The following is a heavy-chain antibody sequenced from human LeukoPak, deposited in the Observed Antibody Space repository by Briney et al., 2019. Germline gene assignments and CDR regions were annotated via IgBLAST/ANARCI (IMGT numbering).Heavy chain of an antibody. CDR2: IIPIFGIA. CDR3: ARDIAVAGYGLAY. Sequence: PVKVSCKASGGTFSSYAISWVRQAPGQGLEWMGRIIPIFGIANYAQKFQGRVTITADKSTSTAYMELSSLRSEDTAVYYCARDIAVAGYGLAYWGQGTLVTVSS. V-gene: IGHV1-69*04. J-gene: IGHJ4*02. D-gene: IGHD6-19*01. CDR1: GGTFSSYA.